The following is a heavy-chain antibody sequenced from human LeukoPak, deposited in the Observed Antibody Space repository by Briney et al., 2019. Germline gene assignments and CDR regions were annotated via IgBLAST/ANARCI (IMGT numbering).Heavy chain of an antibody. Sequence: GGSLRLSCAASGYTFSSYAMSWVRQAPGKGLEWVSAISGSGGSTYYADSVKGRFTISRDNSKNMLYLQMNSLRAEDTAVYYCAKEMDGQQLGAFDTWGQGTMVTVSS. V-gene: IGHV3-23*01. CDR3: AKEMDGQQLGAFDT. CDR1: GYTFSSYA. J-gene: IGHJ3*02. CDR2: ISGSGGST. D-gene: IGHD6-13*01.